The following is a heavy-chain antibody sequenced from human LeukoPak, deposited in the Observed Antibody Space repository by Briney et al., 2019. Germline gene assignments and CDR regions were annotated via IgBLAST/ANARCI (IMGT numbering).Heavy chain of an antibody. D-gene: IGHD7-27*01. J-gene: IGHJ5*02. CDR2: INHSGST. V-gene: IGHV4-34*01. CDR3: ARDPDGDDNWFDP. Sequence: SETLSLTCAVYGGSFSGYYWSWFRQPTGKGPEWIGEINHSGSTNYNPSLKSRVAISVDTSKNQFSLKLSSVTAADTAVYYCARDPDGDDNWFDPWGQGTLVTVSS. CDR1: GGSFSGYY.